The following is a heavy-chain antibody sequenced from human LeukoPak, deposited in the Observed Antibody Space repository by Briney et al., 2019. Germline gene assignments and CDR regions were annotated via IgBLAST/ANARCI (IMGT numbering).Heavy chain of an antibody. CDR3: ARGTPPSSSCYDY. J-gene: IGHJ4*02. CDR2: IYHSGST. Sequence: KPSETLSLTCAVSGGSISSSNWWSWVRQPPGKGLEWIGEIYHSGSTNYNPSLKSRVTISVDKSKNQFSLKLSSVTAADTAVYYCARGTPPSSSCYDYWGQGTLVTVSS. CDR1: GGSISSSNW. D-gene: IGHD6-13*01. V-gene: IGHV4-4*02.